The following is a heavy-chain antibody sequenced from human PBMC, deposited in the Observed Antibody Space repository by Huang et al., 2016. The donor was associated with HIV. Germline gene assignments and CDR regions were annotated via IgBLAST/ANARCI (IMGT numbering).Heavy chain of an antibody. V-gene: IGHV3-30*18. CDR3: AKDHGAAVAGRRGWGFDY. J-gene: IGHJ4*02. D-gene: IGHD6-19*01. Sequence: QVQLVESGGGVVQPGRSLRLSCAASGFIFSSYGMHWVRQGQGRWLDVVAVISNDGSNKYYADSVKGRSNISRNNSKNTVYLEMDSLRAEDTAVYYGAKDHGAAVAGRRGWGFDYWGQGTLVTVSS. CDR2: ISNDGSNK. CDR1: GFIFSSYG.